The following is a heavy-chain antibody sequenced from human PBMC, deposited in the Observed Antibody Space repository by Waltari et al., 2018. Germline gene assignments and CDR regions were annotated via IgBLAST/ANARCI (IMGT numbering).Heavy chain of an antibody. J-gene: IGHJ4*02. CDR1: GASISSAGYH. V-gene: IGHV4-31*03. Sequence: QVQLQESSPGLVKPSQTLSLTCTVSGASISSAGYHWNWIRQHPGKGLVGSRRMFYSVNTSYNPSLPIRISISLYSSMTHFSLKLNSVSAADTAVYYCARQNVGPGSAHLDYWGQGTLFTVTS. CDR2: MFYSVNT. D-gene: IGHD3-10*01. CDR3: ARQNVGPGSAHLDY.